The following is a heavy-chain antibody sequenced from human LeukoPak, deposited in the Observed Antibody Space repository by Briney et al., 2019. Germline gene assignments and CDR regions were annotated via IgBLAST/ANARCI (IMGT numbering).Heavy chain of an antibody. CDR3: ARGWITAGAYYDY. V-gene: IGHV3-74*01. D-gene: IGHD6-13*01. CDR2: INSDGSST. Sequence: GGSLGLSCAASGFTFSSYWMHWVRQAPGKGLVWVSRINSDGSSTSYADSVKGRFTMSRDNAKNTLYLQMNSLRAEDTAVYYCARGWITAGAYYDYWGQGTLVTVSS. CDR1: GFTFSSYW. J-gene: IGHJ4*02.